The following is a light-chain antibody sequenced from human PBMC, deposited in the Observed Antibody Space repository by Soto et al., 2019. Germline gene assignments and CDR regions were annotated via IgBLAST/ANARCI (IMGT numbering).Light chain of an antibody. CDR1: SSDVGSYNL. J-gene: IGLJ3*02. V-gene: IGLV2-23*01. Sequence: QSALTQPASVSGSPGQSITISCTGTSSDVGSYNLVSWYQQHPGKAPKLMIFGDSERPSGVSNRFSASKSGNTASLTITGLQAEDEADYYCCSFASSSWVFGGGTKLTVL. CDR3: CSFASSSWV. CDR2: GDS.